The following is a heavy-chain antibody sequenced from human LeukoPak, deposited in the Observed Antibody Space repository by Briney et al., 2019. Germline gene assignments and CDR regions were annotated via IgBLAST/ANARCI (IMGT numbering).Heavy chain of an antibody. V-gene: IGHV3-7*03. CDR1: GFTFSSYW. D-gene: IGHD1-26*01. CDR3: VKDYQVGNSPAFGDY. J-gene: IGHJ4*02. CDR2: IKQDGSQT. Sequence: GGSLRLSCAASGFTFSSYWMAWVRQAPGKGLEWVANIKQDGSQTYYVDSVRGRFTISRDNARNSLYLQMNSLRVEDTAVYYCVKDYQVGNSPAFGDYWGQGTLVTISS.